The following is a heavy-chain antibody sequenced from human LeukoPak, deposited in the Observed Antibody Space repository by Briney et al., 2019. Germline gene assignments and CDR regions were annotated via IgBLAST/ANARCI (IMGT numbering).Heavy chain of an antibody. CDR2: ISYIGST. CDR3: ARRYCSSTSCHGDYYYGMDV. CDR1: GGSVSSYY. D-gene: IGHD2-2*01. Sequence: SETLSLTCTVSGGSVSSYYWTWIRQPPGKGLEWIGYISYIGSTNYSPSLKSRVTISVDTSKNQFSLKVSSVTAADTAVYYCARRYCSSTSCHGDYYYGMDVWGQGTTVTVSS. V-gene: IGHV4-59*08. J-gene: IGHJ6*02.